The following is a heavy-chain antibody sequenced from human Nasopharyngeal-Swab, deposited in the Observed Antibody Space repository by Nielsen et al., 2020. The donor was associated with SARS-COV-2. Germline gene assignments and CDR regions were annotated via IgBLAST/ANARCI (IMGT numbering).Heavy chain of an antibody. Sequence: GESLKISCTGFGYSFANYWIGWVRQMPGKGPEWMGSIYPGNSDTRYSPAFHGRVTISADKSINTAYLQWTSLRASDTAVYYCARRAARDGYNYEVDPWGQGTLVTVS. V-gene: IGHV5-51*01. J-gene: IGHJ5*02. CDR3: ARRAARDGYNYEVDP. D-gene: IGHD5-24*01. CDR1: GYSFANYW. CDR2: IYPGNSDT.